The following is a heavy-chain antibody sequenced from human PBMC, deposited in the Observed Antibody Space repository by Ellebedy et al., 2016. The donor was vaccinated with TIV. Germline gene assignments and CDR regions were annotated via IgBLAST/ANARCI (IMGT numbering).Heavy chain of an antibody. V-gene: IGHV1-18*04. Sequence: ASVKVSCXASGYTSINYGISWVRQAPGQGLEWMGWINPYSDDQHYAQKFQGRVTLTTDTSTSTAYMELRSLRSDDTAVYYSARRGATDYGDFWGQGTLVIVSS. D-gene: IGHD2-21*02. J-gene: IGHJ4*02. CDR3: ARRGATDYGDF. CDR2: INPYSDDQ. CDR1: GYTSINYG.